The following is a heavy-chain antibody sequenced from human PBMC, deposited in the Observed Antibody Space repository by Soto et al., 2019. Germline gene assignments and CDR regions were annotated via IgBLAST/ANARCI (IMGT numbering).Heavy chain of an antibody. CDR1: GGTFSSYA. CDR2: IIPIFGTA. V-gene: IGHV1-69*06. Sequence: GASVKVSCKASGGTFSSYAISWVRQAPGQGLEWMGGIIPIFGTANYAQKFQGRVTITADKSTSTAYMELSSLRSEDTAVYYCARDPTDYDILTGYVWGQGTLVTVS. J-gene: IGHJ4*02. D-gene: IGHD3-9*01. CDR3: ARDPTDYDILTGYV.